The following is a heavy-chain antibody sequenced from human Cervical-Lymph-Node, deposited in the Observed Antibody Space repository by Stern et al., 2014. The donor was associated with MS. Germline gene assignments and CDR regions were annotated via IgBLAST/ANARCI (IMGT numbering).Heavy chain of an antibody. CDR3: ARSAYSDY. J-gene: IGHJ4*01. CDR2: ISDDGDMN. V-gene: IGHV3-30-3*01. Sequence: DQLALSGGGVVQSWRALGLSCVASGFTFSNYAMHCVRQAPAKGLEWASVISDDGDMNYYADSVRGRFTASRNNYNNKLYLHKSSLRPADTATYYCARSAYSDYWGQGSLVTVSS. CDR1: GFTFSNYA.